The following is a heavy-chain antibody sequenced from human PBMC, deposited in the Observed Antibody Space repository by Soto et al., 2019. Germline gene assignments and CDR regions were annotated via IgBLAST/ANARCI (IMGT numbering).Heavy chain of an antibody. CDR1: GFTFSNYW. CDR3: ARQTGLGAANY. D-gene: IGHD1-26*01. CDR2: INTDGGTT. J-gene: IGHJ4*02. V-gene: IGHV3-74*01. Sequence: EVQLVESGGGLVQPGGSLRLSCAASGFTFSNYWMHWVRQTPGKGLVWVARINTDGGTTSYADSAKGRFTISRDNAMNILYLQVTSLRVEDTAAYHCARQTGLGAANYWGQGTLVTVSS.